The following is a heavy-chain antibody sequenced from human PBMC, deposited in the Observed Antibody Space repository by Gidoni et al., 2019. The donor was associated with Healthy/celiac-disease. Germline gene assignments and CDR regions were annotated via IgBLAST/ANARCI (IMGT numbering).Heavy chain of an antibody. D-gene: IGHD2-21*02. Sequence: QVQLVQSGAEVKKPGSSVKVSCKASGGTFSSYAISWVRQAPGQGLEWMGRIIPILGIANYAQKFQGRVTITADKSTSTAYMELSSLRSEDTAVYYCALAEAYCGGDCYCYWGQGTLVTVSS. V-gene: IGHV1-69*09. J-gene: IGHJ4*02. CDR2: IIPILGIA. CDR1: GGTFSSYA. CDR3: ALAEAYCGGDCYCY.